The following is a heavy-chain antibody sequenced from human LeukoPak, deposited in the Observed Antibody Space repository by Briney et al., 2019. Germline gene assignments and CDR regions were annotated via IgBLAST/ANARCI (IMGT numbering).Heavy chain of an antibody. J-gene: IGHJ4*02. CDR3: AKAYSSSLFFDY. Sequence: GGSLRLSCAASGFTFSSYAMSWVRQAPGKVLEWVSAISGSGGSTYYADSVKGRFTISRDNSKNTLYLQMNSLRAEDTAVYYCAKAYSSSLFFDYWGQGTLVTVSS. V-gene: IGHV3-23*01. CDR1: GFTFSSYA. D-gene: IGHD6-6*01. CDR2: ISGSGGST.